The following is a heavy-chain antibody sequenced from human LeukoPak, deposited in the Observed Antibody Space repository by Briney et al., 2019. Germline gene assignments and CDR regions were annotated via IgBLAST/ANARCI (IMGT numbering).Heavy chain of an antibody. J-gene: IGHJ4*02. V-gene: IGHV4-30-2*01. Sequence: SETLSLTCAVSGGSISSGGYFWSWIRQHPGKGLGWIGYIYYSGSTYYNPSLKSRVTISVDRSKNQFSLKLSSVTAADTAVYHCASFPPGGWDDYWGQGTLVTVSS. CDR2: IYYSGST. CDR3: ASFPPGGWDDY. CDR1: GGSISSGGYF. D-gene: IGHD1-26*01.